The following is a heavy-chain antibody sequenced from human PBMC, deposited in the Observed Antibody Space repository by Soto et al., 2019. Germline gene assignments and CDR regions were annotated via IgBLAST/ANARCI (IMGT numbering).Heavy chain of an antibody. CDR3: ASDQYQLLGFDY. Sequence: ASVKVSCKASGYTFTSYGISWVRQAPGQGLEWMGGISANIGNTNYAQKFQGRVTMTTDESTSTAYMELSSLRSEDTAVYYCASDQYQLLGFDYWGQGTLVTVSS. CDR2: ISANIGNT. V-gene: IGHV1-18*01. CDR1: GYTFTSYG. J-gene: IGHJ4*02. D-gene: IGHD2-2*01.